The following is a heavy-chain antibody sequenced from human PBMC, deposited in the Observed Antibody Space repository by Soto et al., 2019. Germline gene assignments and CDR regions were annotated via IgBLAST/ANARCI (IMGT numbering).Heavy chain of an antibody. D-gene: IGHD6-13*01. CDR3: AKGRLWEAASWFDP. J-gene: IGHJ5*02. CDR2: ISYDGGNK. CDR1: GFTFSSYG. Sequence: QVQLVESGGGVVQPGRSLRLSCAASGFTFSSYGMHWVRQAPGKGLEWVAVISYDGGNKYYADSVKGRFTISRDNSKNTLYLQMNSLRAEDTAVYYCAKGRLWEAASWFDPWGQGTLVTVSS. V-gene: IGHV3-30*18.